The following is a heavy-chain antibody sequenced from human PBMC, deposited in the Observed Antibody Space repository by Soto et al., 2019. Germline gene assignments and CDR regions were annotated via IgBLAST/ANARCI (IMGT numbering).Heavy chain of an antibody. CDR1: EYTFSNFW. CDR3: ATGIAVDGTHYYYGMDV. V-gene: IGHV5-51*01. Sequence: HGESLKISCKGSEYTFSNFWIAWVRQMPGKGLEWMGSIYPGDSDVKYSPSFQGQVTISVDRSLNTAYLQWSSLKASDTAMYYCATGIAVDGTHYYYGMDVWGQGTTVTVSS. D-gene: IGHD6-19*01. J-gene: IGHJ6*02. CDR2: IYPGDSDV.